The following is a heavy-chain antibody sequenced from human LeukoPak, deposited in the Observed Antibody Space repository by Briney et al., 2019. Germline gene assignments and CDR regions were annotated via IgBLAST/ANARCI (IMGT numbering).Heavy chain of an antibody. J-gene: IGHJ4*02. Sequence: SETLSLTCTVSGGSISSSSYYWGWIRQPPGKGLEWIGSIYYSGSTYYNPSLKSRVTISVDTSKNQFSLKLSSVTAADTAVYYCARDRVVVTASTLDYWGQGTLVTVSS. CDR1: GGSISSSSYY. CDR2: IYYSGST. V-gene: IGHV4-39*07. D-gene: IGHD2-21*02. CDR3: ARDRVVVTASTLDY.